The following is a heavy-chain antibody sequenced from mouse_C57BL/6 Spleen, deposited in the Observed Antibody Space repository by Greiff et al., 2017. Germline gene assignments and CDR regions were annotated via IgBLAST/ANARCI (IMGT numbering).Heavy chain of an antibody. CDR2: IWSGGST. J-gene: IGHJ4*01. V-gene: IGHV2-2*01. D-gene: IGHD2-4*01. CDR1: GFSLTSYG. CDR3: AKIYYDYDEDYAMDY. Sequence: VQVVESGPGLVQPSQSLSITCTVSGFSLTSYGVHWVRQSPGKGLEWLGVIWSGGSTDYNAAFISRLSISKDNSKSQVFFKMNSLQADDTAIYYCAKIYYDYDEDYAMDYWGQGTSVTVSS.